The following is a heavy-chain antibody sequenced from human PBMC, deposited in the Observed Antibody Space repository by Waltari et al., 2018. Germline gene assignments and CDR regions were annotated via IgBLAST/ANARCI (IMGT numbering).Heavy chain of an antibody. CDR3: ARMARFRELSDDY. Sequence: EVQLVETGGGLIQPGGSLRLSCAASGFTVSSNYMSWVGQAPGKGLEWVSVIYSGGSTYYADSVKGRFTISRDNSKNTLYLQMNSLRAEDTAVYYCARMARFRELSDDYWGQGTLVTVSS. CDR1: GFTVSSNY. V-gene: IGHV3-53*02. CDR2: IYSGGST. D-gene: IGHD3-10*01. J-gene: IGHJ4*02.